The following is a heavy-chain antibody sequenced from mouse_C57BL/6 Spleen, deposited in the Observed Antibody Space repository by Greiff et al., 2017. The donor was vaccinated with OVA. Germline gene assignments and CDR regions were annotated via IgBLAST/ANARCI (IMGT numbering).Heavy chain of an antibody. V-gene: IGHV14-3*01. CDR3: ARGTTVVADAMDY. D-gene: IGHD1-1*01. CDR1: GFNIKNTY. J-gene: IGHJ4*01. Sequence: VQLQQSVAELVRPGASVKLSCTASGFNIKNTYMHWVKQRPEQGLEWIGRIDPANGNTKYAPKFPGKATITADTSSNTAYLELSSLTSEDTAIYYCARGTTVVADAMDYWGQGTSVTVSS. CDR2: IDPANGNT.